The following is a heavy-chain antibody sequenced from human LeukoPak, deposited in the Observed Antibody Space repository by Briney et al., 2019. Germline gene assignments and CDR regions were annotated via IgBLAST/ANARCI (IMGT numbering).Heavy chain of an antibody. V-gene: IGHV3-66*01. CDR1: GFTVSNNY. CDR2: IYSGGST. Sequence: GGSLRLSCAVSGFTVSNNYMSWVRQTPGKGLEWVSLIYSGGSTYYADSVKGRFTISRDNSKNTLYLQMNSLRAEDTAVYYCRWEPKYWGQGTLVTVSS. J-gene: IGHJ4*02. D-gene: IGHD1-26*01. CDR3: RWEPKY.